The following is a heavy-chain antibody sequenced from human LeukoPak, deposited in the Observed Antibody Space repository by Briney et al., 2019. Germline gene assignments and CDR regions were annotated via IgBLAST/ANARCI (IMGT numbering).Heavy chain of an antibody. J-gene: IGHJ5*02. D-gene: IGHD2-2*01. CDR3: ARRLTQYDCFDP. CDR1: GDSVSSNSVT. CDR2: TYYRSTWYN. V-gene: IGHV6-1*01. Sequence: SQTLSLTCAISGDSVSSNSVTWNWIRQSPSRGLEWLGRTYYRSTWYNDYAVSVRGRITVNPDTSKNQFSLHLDSVTLEDTAVYYCARRLTQYDCFDPWGQGILVTVSS.